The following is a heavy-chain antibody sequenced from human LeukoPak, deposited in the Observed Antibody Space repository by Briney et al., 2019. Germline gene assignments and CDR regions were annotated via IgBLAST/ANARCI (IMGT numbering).Heavy chain of an antibody. V-gene: IGHV3-43*02. CDR3: AKDISAAAGMNDY. D-gene: IGHD6-13*01. CDR1: GFTFDDYA. J-gene: IGHJ4*02. CDR2: ISGDGGST. Sequence: PGGSLRLSCAASGFTFDDYAMHWVRQAPGKGLEWVSLISGDGGSTYYADSVKGRFTISRDNSKNSLYLQMNSLRTEDIALYYCAKDISAAAGMNDYWGQGTLVTVSS.